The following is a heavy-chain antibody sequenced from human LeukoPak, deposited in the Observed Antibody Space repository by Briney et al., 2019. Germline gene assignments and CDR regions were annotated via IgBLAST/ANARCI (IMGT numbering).Heavy chain of an antibody. CDR2: ISYDGSNK. V-gene: IGHV3-30*14. J-gene: IGHJ6*02. CDR3: ARVGSIYYYYGMDV. Sequence: PGRSLRLSCAASGFTFSSYAMHWVRQAPGKGLEWVAVISYDGSNKYYADSVKGRFTISRDNSKNTLYLQMNSLRAEDTAVYYCARVGSIYYYYGMDVWGQGTTVTVSS. D-gene: IGHD3-10*01. CDR1: GFTFSSYA.